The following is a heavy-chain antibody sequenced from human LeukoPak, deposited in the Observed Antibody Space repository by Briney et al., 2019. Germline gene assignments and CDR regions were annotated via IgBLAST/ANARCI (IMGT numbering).Heavy chain of an antibody. V-gene: IGHV4-61*08. D-gene: IGHD3-22*01. CDR1: GGSISSGGYY. CDR2: IYYSGST. Sequence: SETLSLTCTVSGGSISSGGYYWSWIRQHPGKGLEWIGYIYYSGSTNYNPSLKSRLTISVDMSKNQFSLKLSSVTAADTAVYYCARTSSGYIDYWGQGTLVTVSS. CDR3: ARTSSGYIDY. J-gene: IGHJ4*02.